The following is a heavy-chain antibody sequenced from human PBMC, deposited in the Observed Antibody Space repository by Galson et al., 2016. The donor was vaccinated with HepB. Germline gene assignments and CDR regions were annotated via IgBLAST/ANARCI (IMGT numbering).Heavy chain of an antibody. CDR1: GFTFSNYV. Sequence: SLRLSCAASGFTFSNYVMHWVRQAPGKGLVWVSRINPEGIGIYTLYADYVKGRFTISRDNSKNTLYLQMNSLRAEDTAVYYCAKGWGVVTVGILDSWGQGTLVTVSS. D-gene: IGHD2-21*02. V-gene: IGHV3-74*01. CDR3: AKGWGVVTVGILDS. CDR2: INPEGIGIYT. J-gene: IGHJ4*02.